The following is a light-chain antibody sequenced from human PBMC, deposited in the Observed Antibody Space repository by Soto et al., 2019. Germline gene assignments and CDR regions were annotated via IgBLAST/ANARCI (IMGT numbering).Light chain of an antibody. CDR2: GAS. Sequence: ESVLTQSPGTLSLSPGEKATLACRASQSVSSSSLAWYQQKPGQAPRLLIYGASSRATGIPDRFSGSGSGTDFTLTVSRLEPEDFAVYYCQQFGSSSWTFGQGTKVEIK. J-gene: IGKJ1*01. CDR3: QQFGSSSWT. V-gene: IGKV3-20*01. CDR1: QSVSSSS.